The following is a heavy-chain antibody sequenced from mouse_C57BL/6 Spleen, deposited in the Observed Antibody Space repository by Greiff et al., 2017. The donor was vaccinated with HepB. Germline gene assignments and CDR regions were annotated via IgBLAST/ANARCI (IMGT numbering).Heavy chain of an antibody. D-gene: IGHD1-1*01. Sequence: EVMLVESVAELVRPGASVKLSCTASGFNIKNTYMHWVKQRPEQGLEWIGRIDPANGNTKYAPKFQGKATITADTSSNTAYLQLSSLTSEDTAIYYCARSYYYGSSPYYFDYWGQGTTLTVSS. V-gene: IGHV14-3*01. J-gene: IGHJ2*01. CDR3: ARSYYYGSSPYYFDY. CDR1: GFNIKNTY. CDR2: IDPANGNT.